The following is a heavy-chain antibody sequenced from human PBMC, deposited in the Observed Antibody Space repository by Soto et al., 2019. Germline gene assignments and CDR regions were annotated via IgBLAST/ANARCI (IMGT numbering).Heavy chain of an antibody. CDR2: IIGSGGSP. J-gene: IGHJ6*02. D-gene: IGHD4-4*01. CDR1: GFTFSSFA. V-gene: IGHV3-23*01. CDR3: AKIDNYFVYFYAMDV. Sequence: PGGSLRLSCAASGFTFSSFAMSWVRQAPGKGLEWVSSIIGSGGSPYYADSVKGRFTISRDNSKNTLYLQMNSLRAEDTAIYYCAKIDNYFVYFYAMDVWGQGTTVTVS.